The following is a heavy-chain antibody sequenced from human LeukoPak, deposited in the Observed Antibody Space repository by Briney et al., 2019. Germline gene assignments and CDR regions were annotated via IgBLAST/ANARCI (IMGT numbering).Heavy chain of an antibody. J-gene: IGHJ4*02. D-gene: IGHD3-3*01. CDR2: ISSSGSTI. Sequence: GGSLRLSCAASGSTFSSYSMNWVRRAPGKGLEWVSYISSSGSTIYYADSVKGRFTISRDNAKNSLYLQMNSLRAEDTAVYYCARGHYDFWSGSPENYYFDYWGQGTLVTVSS. CDR3: ARGHYDFWSGSPENYYFDY. V-gene: IGHV3-48*04. CDR1: GSTFSSYS.